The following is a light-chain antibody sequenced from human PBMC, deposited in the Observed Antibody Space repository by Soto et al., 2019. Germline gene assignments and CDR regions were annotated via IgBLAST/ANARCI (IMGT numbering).Light chain of an antibody. Sequence: DIVMTQSPLFLPVTPGEAASISCRSSQSLLHSNGYNFLDWYLQKPGQSPQLLIFLGSNRASGVPDRFSGSGSGTDFTLKISRVEAEDVGTYSCMQALQTPRTFGGGTKVEIK. J-gene: IGKJ4*01. CDR1: QSLLHSNGYNF. V-gene: IGKV2-28*01. CDR3: MQALQTPRT. CDR2: LGS.